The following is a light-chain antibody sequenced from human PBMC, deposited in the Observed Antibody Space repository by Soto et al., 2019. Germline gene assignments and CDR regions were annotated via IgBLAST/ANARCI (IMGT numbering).Light chain of an antibody. J-gene: IGLJ1*01. Sequence: QSVLPQPPSASGTPGQRVTISCSTTNSRSGSNYVYWYQQLPGAAPKLLIYRNDQRPSGVPDRFSASKSGTSASLAISGLRSEDEADYFCATWDDSLRVYVFGSGTKVTVL. CDR3: ATWDDSLRVYV. CDR1: NSRSGSNY. V-gene: IGLV1-47*01. CDR2: RND.